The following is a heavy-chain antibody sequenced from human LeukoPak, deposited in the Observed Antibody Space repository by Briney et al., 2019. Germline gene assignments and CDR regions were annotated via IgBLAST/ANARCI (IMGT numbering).Heavy chain of an antibody. D-gene: IGHD6-6*01. CDR2: MNPNSGNT. CDR3: ARVKYSSSSGLFGC. V-gene: IGHV1-8*01. CDR1: GYTFTSYD. J-gene: IGHJ4*02. Sequence: ASVKVSCKASGYTFTSYDMNWVRQATGQGLEWMGWMNPNSGNTGYAQKFQGRVTMTRNTSISTAYMELRSLRSDDTAVYYCARVKYSSSSGLFGCWGQGTLVTVSS.